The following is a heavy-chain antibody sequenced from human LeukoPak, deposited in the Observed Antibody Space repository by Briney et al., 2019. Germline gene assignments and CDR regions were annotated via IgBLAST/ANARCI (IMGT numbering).Heavy chain of an antibody. CDR2: ISNSGAGT. CDR3: ARPNVMTRVLGAFDI. CDR1: GSTFSSYA. Sequence: PGGSLRLSCAASGSTFSSYAMNWVRQAPGKGLEWVSAISNSGAGTYYADSVKGRFTISRDNSKNTLYLQMNSLRAEDTAEYYCARPNVMTRVLGAFDIWGQGTMVTVSS. J-gene: IGHJ3*02. V-gene: IGHV3-23*01. D-gene: IGHD4-17*01.